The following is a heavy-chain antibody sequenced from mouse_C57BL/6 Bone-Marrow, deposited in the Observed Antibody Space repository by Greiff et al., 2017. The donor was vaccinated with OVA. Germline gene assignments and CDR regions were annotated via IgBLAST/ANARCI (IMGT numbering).Heavy chain of an antibody. D-gene: IGHD1-1*01. CDR3: ARSDYYGSSYGYFDD. CDR2: IYPGSGNT. Sequence: VHLVESGAELVRPGASVKLSCKASGYTFTDYYINWVKQRPGQGLEWIARIYPGSGNTYYNEKFKGKATLTAEKSSSTAYMQLSSLTSEDSAVYFCARSDYYGSSYGYFDDWGTGTTVTVSS. CDR1: GYTFTDYY. J-gene: IGHJ1*03. V-gene: IGHV1-76*01.